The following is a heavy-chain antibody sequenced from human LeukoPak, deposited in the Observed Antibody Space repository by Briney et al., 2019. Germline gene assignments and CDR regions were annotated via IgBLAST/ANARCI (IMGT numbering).Heavy chain of an antibody. D-gene: IGHD3-3*01. Sequence: SETLSLTCGVYGGSFSGYYWSWIRQPPGKGLEWIGEINHSGSTNYNPSLKSRVTISVDTSKIQFSLKLSSVTAADTAVYYCAGGRGISWSGYYTHPIPMLDYWGQGTLVTVSS. CDR2: INHSGST. CDR3: AGGRGISWSGYYTHPIPMLDY. CDR1: GGSFSGYY. J-gene: IGHJ4*02. V-gene: IGHV4-34*01.